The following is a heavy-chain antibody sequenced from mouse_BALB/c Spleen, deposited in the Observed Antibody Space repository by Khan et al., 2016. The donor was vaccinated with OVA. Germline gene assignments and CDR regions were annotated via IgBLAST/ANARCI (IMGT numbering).Heavy chain of an antibody. CDR1: GYTFNSYY. D-gene: IGHD2-2*01. J-gene: IGHJ3*01. V-gene: IGHV1S81*02. Sequence: QVQLKESGAELVKPGASVKLSCKASGYTFNSYYMYWVKQRPGQGPEWIGEINPNNGDANFNEKFKNKATLTVDKSSNTAFMQLSSLTSEDSAVYYCTRSGYGSFAYWGQGTLVTVSA. CDR3: TRSGYGSFAY. CDR2: INPNNGDA.